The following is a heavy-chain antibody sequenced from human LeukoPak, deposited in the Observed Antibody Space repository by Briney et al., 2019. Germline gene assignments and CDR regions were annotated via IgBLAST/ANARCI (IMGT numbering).Heavy chain of an antibody. CDR1: GGSIDSNNW. CDR3: ARGVYGDYKFDY. CDR2: MNHSGSS. J-gene: IGHJ4*02. D-gene: IGHD4-17*01. V-gene: IGHV4-4*02. Sequence: SETLSLTCAVSGGSIDSNNWWSWVRQPPGKGLEWIGEMNHSGSSNYNPSLKSRVTISVDTSKNHLSLKLRSVTAADTAVYYCARGVYGDYKFDYWGQGTLVTVSS.